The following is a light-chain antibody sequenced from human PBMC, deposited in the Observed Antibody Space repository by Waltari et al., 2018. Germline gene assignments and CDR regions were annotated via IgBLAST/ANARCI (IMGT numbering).Light chain of an antibody. CDR3: QQRSNWPT. Sequence: EIVLTQSPATLSLSPGERATLSCRASQSVNSYLAWYQQKPGQAPRLLIYDASNRATGIPARFSGSGSGTDVTLTISSLEPEDCAVYYCQQRSNWPTFGGGTKVEIK. J-gene: IGKJ4*01. CDR1: QSVNSY. V-gene: IGKV3-11*01. CDR2: DAS.